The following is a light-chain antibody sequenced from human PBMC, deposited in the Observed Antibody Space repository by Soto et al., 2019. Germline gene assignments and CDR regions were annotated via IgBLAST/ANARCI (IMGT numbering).Light chain of an antibody. CDR1: QSVTSNY. V-gene: IGKV3-20*01. CDR3: QQYTAWPLT. Sequence: EVVMTQFPATLSVSPGEGATLSCRASQSVTSNYLAWYQQKPGKAPRLLIHGIANRATGVPDRFSGSGSGTDFTLTISRLEPEDFAVYYCQQYTAWPLTFGQGTKVDIK. CDR2: GIA. J-gene: IGKJ1*01.